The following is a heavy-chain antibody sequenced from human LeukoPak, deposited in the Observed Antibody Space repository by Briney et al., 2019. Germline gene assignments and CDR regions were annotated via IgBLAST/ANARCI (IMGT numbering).Heavy chain of an antibody. J-gene: IGHJ4*02. CDR2: FDPEYGET. D-gene: IGHD5-24*01. Sequence: GGFDPEYGETIYAQKFQGRVTMTEDTSADTAYMEVSNLRSEDTAVYYCATTRDGYNPEFDYWGQGTLVTVSS. V-gene: IGHV1-24*01. CDR3: ATTRDGYNPEFDY.